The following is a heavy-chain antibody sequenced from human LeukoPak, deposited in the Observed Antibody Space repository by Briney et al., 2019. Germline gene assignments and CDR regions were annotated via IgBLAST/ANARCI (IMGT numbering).Heavy chain of an antibody. Sequence: GGSLRLSCAASGFTFSSYAMHWVRQAPGKGLEWVAVISYDGSNKYYADSVKGRFTISRDNSKNTLYLQMNSLRAEDTAVYYCARDASGDASGILDYWGQGTLVTVSS. CDR3: ARDASGDASGILDY. D-gene: IGHD4-17*01. CDR2: ISYDGSNK. V-gene: IGHV3-30-3*01. CDR1: GFTFSSYA. J-gene: IGHJ4*02.